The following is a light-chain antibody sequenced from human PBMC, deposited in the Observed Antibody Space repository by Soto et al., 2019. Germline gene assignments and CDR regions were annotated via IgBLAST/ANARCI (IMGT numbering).Light chain of an antibody. V-gene: IGKV1-5*03. CDR3: QEYYSYPGT. CDR1: QSISSW. J-gene: IGKJ1*01. Sequence: DIQMTQSPSTLSASVGDRVTITCRASQSISSWLAWYQQKPGKAPKFLIYKASSLESGVTPRFIVSGSGTEFNLTNSSLQPNDCAIYYCQEYYSYPGTFGQGTKVEIK. CDR2: KAS.